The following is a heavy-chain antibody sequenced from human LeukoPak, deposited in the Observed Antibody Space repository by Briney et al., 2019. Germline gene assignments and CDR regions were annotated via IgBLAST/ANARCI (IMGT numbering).Heavy chain of an antibody. CDR3: ARDRGYYGSGSYSQGSYFDY. J-gene: IGHJ4*02. V-gene: IGHV4-4*07. CDR1: GGSISSYY. Sequence: PSETLSLTCTVSGGSISSYYWSWIRQPAGKGLEWIGRIYTSGSTNYNPSLKSRVTISVDTSKNQFSLTLTSVTAADTAVYYCARDRGYYGSGSYSQGSYFDYWGQGSLVTVSS. D-gene: IGHD3-10*01. CDR2: IYTSGST.